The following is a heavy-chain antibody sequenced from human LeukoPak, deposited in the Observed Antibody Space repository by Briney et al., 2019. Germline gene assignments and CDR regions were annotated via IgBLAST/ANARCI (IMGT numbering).Heavy chain of an antibody. J-gene: IGHJ6*02. CDR2: ISYDGSNK. CDR3: AKDTRRYYYYYGMDV. V-gene: IGHV3-30*18. Sequence: PGRSLRLSCAASGFTFDDYAMHWVRQAPGEGLEWVAVISYDGSNKYYADSVKGRFTISRDNSKNTLYLQMNSLRAEDTAVYYCAKDTRRYYYYYGMDVWGQGTTVTVSS. CDR1: GFTFDDYA. D-gene: IGHD2-2*01.